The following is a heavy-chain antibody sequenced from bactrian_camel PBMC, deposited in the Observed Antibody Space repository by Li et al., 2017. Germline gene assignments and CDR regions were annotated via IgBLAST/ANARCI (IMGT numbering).Heavy chain of an antibody. Sequence: VQLVESGGGSVQPGGSLRLSCEASAYTPSANCVGWFRQTPGKEREGVAGDCTLRGNTYYADSVKGRFTVSLDYAENTLYLQMNNLKPEDTAMYYCAAEGIVGPGDMTVIQALGVMTFLSRSKNWGQGTQVTVS. V-gene: IGHV3S6*01. CDR1: AYTPSANC. CDR2: DCTLRGNT. J-gene: IGHJ4*01. D-gene: IGHD3*01. CDR3: AAEGIVGPGDMTVIQALGVMTFLSRSKN.